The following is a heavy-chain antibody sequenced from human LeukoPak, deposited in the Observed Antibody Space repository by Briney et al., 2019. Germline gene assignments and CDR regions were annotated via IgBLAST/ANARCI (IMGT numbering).Heavy chain of an antibody. J-gene: IGHJ6*03. CDR1: GYTFTSYG. CDR2: ISAYNGNT. Sequence: ASVKVSCKASGYTFTSYGISWVRQAPGQGLEWMGWISAYNGNTNYAQKLQGRVTMTRNTSISTAYMELSSLRSEDTAVYYCARGGPPDYYDSSGSYYYMDVWGKGTTVTISS. CDR3: ARGGPPDYYDSSGSYYYMDV. V-gene: IGHV1-18*01. D-gene: IGHD3-22*01.